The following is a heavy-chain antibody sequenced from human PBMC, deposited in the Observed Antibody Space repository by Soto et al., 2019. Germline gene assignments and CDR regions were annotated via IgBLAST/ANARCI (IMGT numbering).Heavy chain of an antibody. CDR1: GCIFSDYS. CDR2: IDGGSSAI. CDR3: TREGS. J-gene: IGHJ4*02. Sequence: EVQLVESGGGLVQPGGSLRLACAASGCIFSDYSMNWVRQFPGKGLEWIAYIDGGSSAIHYTDSVKGRFTISRDNARNSLYLQMNSLRDEDTAVYYCTREGSWGRGTQVTVSS. V-gene: IGHV3-48*02.